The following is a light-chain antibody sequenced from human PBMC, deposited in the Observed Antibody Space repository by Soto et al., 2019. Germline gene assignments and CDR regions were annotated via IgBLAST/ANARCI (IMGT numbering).Light chain of an antibody. V-gene: IGKV3-11*01. CDR1: QNVDTY. Sequence: EIVLTQSPATMSLSPGERATLSCRASQNVDTYIAWYQQKPGQAPRLLIYDASNRATGIPARFSGSGSGTDFTLTISSLEAEDFAVYYCQQRSVWVTFGGGTRVEIK. J-gene: IGKJ4*01. CDR2: DAS. CDR3: QQRSVWVT.